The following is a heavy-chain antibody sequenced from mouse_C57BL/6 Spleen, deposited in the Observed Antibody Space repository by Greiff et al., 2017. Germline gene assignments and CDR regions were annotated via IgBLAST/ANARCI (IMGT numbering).Heavy chain of an antibody. Sequence: QVQLQQPGAELVKPGASVKLSCKASGYTFTSYWMHWVKQRPGQGLEWIGMIHPTSGSTNYNEKFKSKATLTVDTSSSTAYMQLSSLTSEDSAVYYCARGYYGSSHYFDYWGQGTTRTVSS. D-gene: IGHD1-1*01. J-gene: IGHJ2*01. V-gene: IGHV1-64*01. CDR2: IHPTSGST. CDR1: GYTFTSYW. CDR3: ARGYYGSSHYFDY.